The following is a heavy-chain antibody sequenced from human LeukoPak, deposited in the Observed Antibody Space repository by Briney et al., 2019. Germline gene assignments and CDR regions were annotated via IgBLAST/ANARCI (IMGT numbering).Heavy chain of an antibody. CDR1: GFTFSTYA. CDR3: ARDQKWNYYFDH. D-gene: IGHD1-7*01. CDR2: MSGSGGST. Sequence: PGGSLRLSCAASGFTFSTYAMSWVRQAPGKGLEWVSAMSGSGGSTYYADSVKGRFTISRDNSKNTLYLQMNSLRAEDTAVYYCARDQKWNYYFDHWGQGTLVTVSS. V-gene: IGHV3-23*01. J-gene: IGHJ4*02.